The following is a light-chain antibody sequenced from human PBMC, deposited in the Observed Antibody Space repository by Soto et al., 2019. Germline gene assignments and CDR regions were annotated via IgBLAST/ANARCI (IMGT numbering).Light chain of an antibody. CDR1: SSDVGGYNY. V-gene: IGLV2-11*01. Sequence: QSVLTQPRSVSGSPGQSVNISCTGTSSDVGGYNYVSWYQQHPGKAPKLMIYDVNKRPSGVPDRFSGSKSGNTASLTISGLQAEDEADYYCCSYAGSYTVVFGGGTKLTVL. CDR2: DVN. J-gene: IGLJ2*01. CDR3: CSYAGSYTVV.